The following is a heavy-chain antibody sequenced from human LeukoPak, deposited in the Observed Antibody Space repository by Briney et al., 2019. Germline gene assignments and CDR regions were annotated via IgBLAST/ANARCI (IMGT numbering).Heavy chain of an antibody. D-gene: IGHD6-13*01. CDR1: GFTFSNYG. Sequence: PGGSLRLSCAASGFTFSNYGMSWVRQAPGKGLEWVSSISGSGASTYYAASVRGRFTISRDNSKNTLYLQMNSLRAEDAAVYYCGKVVTAAGTQDWGQGALVTVSS. CDR2: ISGSGAST. J-gene: IGHJ1*01. V-gene: IGHV3-23*01. CDR3: GKVVTAAGTQD.